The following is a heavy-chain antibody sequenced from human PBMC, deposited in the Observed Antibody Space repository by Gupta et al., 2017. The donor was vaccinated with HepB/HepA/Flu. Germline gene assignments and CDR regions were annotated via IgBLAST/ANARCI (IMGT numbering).Heavy chain of an antibody. CDR1: AFTFSDYP. J-gene: IGHJ3*02. Sequence: VQLLESGGGLVQPGGSLRLSCAASAFTFSDYPMTWVRQTPGKGLEWVSAISSGGDKTYYADSMKGRFTIFRDNFRDTVYLQMDSLRPEDTATYYCAKGRGGNYGGSLDMWGQGTKVTVSS. D-gene: IGHD1-7*01. CDR2: ISSGGDKT. V-gene: IGHV3-23*01. CDR3: AKGRGGNYGGSLDM.